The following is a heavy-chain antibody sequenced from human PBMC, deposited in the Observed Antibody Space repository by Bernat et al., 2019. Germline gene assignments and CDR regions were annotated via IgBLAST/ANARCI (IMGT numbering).Heavy chain of an antibody. CDR2: INPSGGST. J-gene: IGHJ6*02. V-gene: IGHV1-46*01. CDR3: ARSPRGQYGMDV. Sequence: QVQLVQSGAEVKKPGASVKVSCKASGYTFTSYYMHWVRQAPGQGLEWMGIINPSGGSTSYAQKFQGRVTMTRDTSTSTVYMEMSSLRSEDTAVYYCARSPRGQYGMDVWGQGTTVTVSS. CDR1: GYTFTSYY.